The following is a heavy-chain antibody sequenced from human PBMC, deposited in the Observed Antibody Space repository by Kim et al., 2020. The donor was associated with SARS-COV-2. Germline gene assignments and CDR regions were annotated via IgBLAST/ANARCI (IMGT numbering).Heavy chain of an antibody. CDR3: AKGPGFSSSSAYFDY. Sequence: WGSLRLSCAASGFTFGDYAMSWVRQVPGKGLEWVSVTSGSGATTYYADSVKGHFTISRDNYENTLYLEMSSLRVVDTAIYYCAKGPGFSSSSAYFDYWGQGTRVTVSS. J-gene: IGHJ4*02. CDR1: GFTFGDYA. V-gene: IGHV3-23*01. CDR2: TSGSGATT. D-gene: IGHD6-6*01.